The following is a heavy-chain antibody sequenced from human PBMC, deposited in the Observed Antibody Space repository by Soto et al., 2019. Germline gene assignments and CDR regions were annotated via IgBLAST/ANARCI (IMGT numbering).Heavy chain of an antibody. J-gene: IGHJ4*02. Sequence: PGGSLRLSCAASGFTFSSYAMSWVRQAPGKGLEWVSAISGSGGSTYYADSVKGRFTISRDNSKNTLYLQMNSLRAEDTAVYYCAKRPPTSPAAYSGSHIDFDYWGQGTLVTVSS. CDR1: GFTFSSYA. V-gene: IGHV3-23*01. CDR2: ISGSGGST. CDR3: AKRPPTSPAAYSGSHIDFDY. D-gene: IGHD1-26*01.